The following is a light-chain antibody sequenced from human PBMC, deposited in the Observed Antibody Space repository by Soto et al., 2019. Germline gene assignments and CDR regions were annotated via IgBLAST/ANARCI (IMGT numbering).Light chain of an antibody. CDR3: SSYAGNDRLGV. CDR2: EVT. V-gene: IGLV2-8*01. CDR1: SSDVGGYYY. Sequence: QSALTQPPSASGSPGQSVTISCTGTSSDVGGYYYVSWYQQHPGKAPKLIIYEVTERPSGVPDRFSGSKSGNTASLTVSGLQSEDEANYYCSSYAGNDRLGVFGGGTKLTVL. J-gene: IGLJ2*01.